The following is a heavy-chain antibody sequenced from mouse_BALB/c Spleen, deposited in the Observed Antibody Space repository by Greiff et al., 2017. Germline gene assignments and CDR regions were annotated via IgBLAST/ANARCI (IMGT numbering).Heavy chain of an antibody. D-gene: IGHD2-1*01. J-gene: IGHJ4*01. CDR2: ISNGGGST. CDR1: GFTFSSYT. V-gene: IGHV5-12-2*01. CDR3: ARRYYYGNYDAMDY. Sequence: EVKVVESGGGLVQPGGSLKLSCAASGFTFSSYTMSWVRQTPEKRLEWVAYISNGGGSTYYPDTVKGRFTISRDNAKNTLYLQMSSLKSEDTAMYYCARRYYYGNYDAMDYWGQGTSVTVSS.